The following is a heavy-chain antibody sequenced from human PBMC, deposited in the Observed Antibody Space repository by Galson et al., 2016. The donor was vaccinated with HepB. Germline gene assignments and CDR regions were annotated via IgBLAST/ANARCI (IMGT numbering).Heavy chain of an antibody. V-gene: IGHV4-39*01. D-gene: IGHD2-2*01. CDR1: GGSISSSSYY. CDR3: ARHDYCSSTSCYAGLGWFDP. Sequence: SETLSLTCTVSGGSISSSSYYWGWIRQSPGKGLEWIGSIYYSGSTYYNPSLKSRVTTSVDTSKNQFSLKLSSVTAADTAVYYCARHDYCSSTSCYAGLGWFDPWGQGTLVTVSS. J-gene: IGHJ5*02. CDR2: IYYSGST.